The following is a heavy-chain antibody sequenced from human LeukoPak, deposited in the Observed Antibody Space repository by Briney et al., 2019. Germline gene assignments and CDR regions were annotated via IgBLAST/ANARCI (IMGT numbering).Heavy chain of an antibody. D-gene: IGHD3-10*01. CDR1: GGSISSGDYY. CDR3: ARYYYGSDEYWFDP. CDR2: IYYSGST. V-gene: IGHV4-30-4*01. J-gene: IGHJ5*02. Sequence: SETLSLTCTVSGGSISSGDYYWSWLRQPPGKGLEWIGYIYYSGSTYYNPSLKSRVTISVDTSKNQFSLKLSSVTAADTAVYYCARYYYGSDEYWFDPWGQETLVTVSS.